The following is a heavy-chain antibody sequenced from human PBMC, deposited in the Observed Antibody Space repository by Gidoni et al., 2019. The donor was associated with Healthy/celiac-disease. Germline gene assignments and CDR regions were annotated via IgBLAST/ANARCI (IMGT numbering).Heavy chain of an antibody. V-gene: IGHV3-33*01. CDR1: GFTFSRYG. CDR3: ARAVFSPVHNVYYYYGMDV. Sequence: QVQLVESGGGVVQPGRSLRLYCAASGFTFSRYGMHWVRQAPGTGLEWVAVIWYDGSNKYYADSVKGRFTISRDNSKNALYLQMNSLRAEDTAVYYCARAVFSPVHNVYYYYGMDVWGQGTTVTVSS. D-gene: IGHD1-1*01. J-gene: IGHJ6*02. CDR2: IWYDGSNK.